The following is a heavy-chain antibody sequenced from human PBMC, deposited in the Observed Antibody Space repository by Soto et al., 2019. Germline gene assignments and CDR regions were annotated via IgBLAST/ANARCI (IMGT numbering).Heavy chain of an antibody. V-gene: IGHV3-48*02. CDR2: ISSSSGTI. Sequence: EVQLLESGGGLVQPGGSLRLSCAASGFSFSSYDMNWVRQAPGKGLEWVSYISSSSGTIYYADSVKGRFTISRDNAKNSLYLQMNSLRDEDTAVYYCAREGYHYDSRAYYYLAYWGQGTLVTVSS. D-gene: IGHD3-22*01. J-gene: IGHJ4*02. CDR3: AREGYHYDSRAYYYLAY. CDR1: GFSFSSYD.